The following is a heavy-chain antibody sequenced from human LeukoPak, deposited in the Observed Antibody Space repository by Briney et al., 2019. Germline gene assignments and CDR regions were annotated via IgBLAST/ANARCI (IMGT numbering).Heavy chain of an antibody. D-gene: IGHD1-26*01. Sequence: SETLFLTCSVFGGSVSSGSYYWSWIRQSPGKGLEWIGCIYYSGSTNYNPSLRGRVAMSIDTSKNHFSLRLISVTAADTAIYYCARAPGIVGTTPFGNYWGRGTLVTVSS. J-gene: IGHJ4*02. CDR1: GGSVSSGSYY. V-gene: IGHV4-61*03. CDR2: IYYSGST. CDR3: ARAPGIVGTTPFGNY.